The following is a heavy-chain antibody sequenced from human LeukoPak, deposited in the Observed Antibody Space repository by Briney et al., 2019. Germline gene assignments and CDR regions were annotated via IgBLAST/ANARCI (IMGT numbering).Heavy chain of an antibody. CDR1: GGSISSYY. J-gene: IGHJ4*02. Sequence: SETLSLTCTVSGGSISSYYWSWIRQPPGKGLEWIGYIYYSGSTNYNPSLKSRVTISVDTSKNQFSLKLSSVTAADTAVYYCARLGGSGYYYFADYWGQGTLVTVSS. V-gene: IGHV4-59*08. CDR2: IYYSGST. D-gene: IGHD3-22*01. CDR3: ARLGGSGYYYFADY.